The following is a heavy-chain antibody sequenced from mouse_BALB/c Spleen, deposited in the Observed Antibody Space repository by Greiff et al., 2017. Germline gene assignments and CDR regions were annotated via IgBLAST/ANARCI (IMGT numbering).Heavy chain of an antibody. CDR1: GFTFSSFG. CDR2: ISSGSSTI. J-gene: IGHJ4*01. V-gene: IGHV5-17*02. D-gene: IGHD2-3*01. CDR3: ARLDGYYYAMDY. Sequence: EVKVVESGGGLVQPGGSRKLSCAASGFTFSSFGMHWVRQAPEKGLEWVAYISSGSSTIYYADTVKGRFTISRDNPKNTLFLQMTSLRSEDTAMYYCARLDGYYYAMDYWGQGTSVTVSS.